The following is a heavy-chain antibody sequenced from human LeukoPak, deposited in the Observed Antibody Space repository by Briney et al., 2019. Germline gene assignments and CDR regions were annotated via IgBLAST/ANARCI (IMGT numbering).Heavy chain of an antibody. CDR2: INPSGGST. J-gene: IGHJ6*03. D-gene: IGHD1-26*01. V-gene: IGHV1-46*01. Sequence: GASVTVSCKASGYTFTVYYMHWVRQAPGQGLEWMGIINPSGGSTSYAQKFQGRVTMTRDTSTSTVYRELSSLRSEDTAVYYCARTVGPYYYYMDVWGKGTTVTVSS. CDR3: ARTVGPYYYYMDV. CDR1: GYTFTVYY.